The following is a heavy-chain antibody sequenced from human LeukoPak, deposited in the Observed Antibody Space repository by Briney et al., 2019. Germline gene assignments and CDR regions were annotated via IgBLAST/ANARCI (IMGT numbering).Heavy chain of an antibody. CDR3: ARERPPRYDILTGYHYYYYMDV. Sequence: ASVKVPCKASGYTFTGYYMHWVRQAPGQGLEWMAWINPNSGGTNYAQKFQGRVTMTRDTSISTAYMELSRLRSDDTAVYYCARERPPRYDILTGYHYYYYMDVWGKGTTVTVSS. J-gene: IGHJ6*03. D-gene: IGHD3-9*01. CDR1: GYTFTGYY. CDR2: INPNSGGT. V-gene: IGHV1-2*02.